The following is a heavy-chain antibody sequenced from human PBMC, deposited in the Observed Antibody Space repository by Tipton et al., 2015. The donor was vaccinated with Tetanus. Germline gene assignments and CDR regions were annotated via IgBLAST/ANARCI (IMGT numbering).Heavy chain of an antibody. D-gene: IGHD6-13*01. CDR3: ARGGITAAGILDY. Sequence: SLRLSCAVSGFTFSSYSMNWVRQAPGKGLEWISCINARTHTIYYADSVKGRFTISRDNAKNSLYLQMTSLRDEDTAVYYCARGGITAAGILDYWGQGTLVTVSS. CDR1: GFTFSSYS. CDR2: INARTHTI. J-gene: IGHJ4*02. V-gene: IGHV3-48*02.